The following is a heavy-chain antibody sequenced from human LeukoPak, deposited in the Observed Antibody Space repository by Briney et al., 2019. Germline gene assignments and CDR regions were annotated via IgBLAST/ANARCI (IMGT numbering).Heavy chain of an antibody. V-gene: IGHV4-39*01. CDR3: ARHHDGRDYYDSSGSSDY. J-gene: IGHJ4*02. D-gene: IGHD3-22*01. Sequence: SETPSLTCTVSGGSISSSSYYWGWIRQPPGKGLEWIGSIYYSGSTYYNPSLKSRVTISVDTSKNQFSLKLSSVTAADTAVYYCARHHDGRDYYDSSGSSDYWGQGTLVTVSS. CDR1: GGSISSSSYY. CDR2: IYYSGST.